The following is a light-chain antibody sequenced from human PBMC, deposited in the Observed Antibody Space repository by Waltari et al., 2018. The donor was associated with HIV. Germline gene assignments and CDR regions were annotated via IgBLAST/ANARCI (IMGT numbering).Light chain of an antibody. J-gene: IGLJ1*01. V-gene: IGLV1-51*01. CDR1: SSNIGKNY. CDR2: DDN. CDR3: GTWDGSLSADNYV. Sequence: SVLTQPPSVSAAAGQKVTISCSGSSSNIGKNYVSWYQQLPGTAPKLLIDDDNKRPSGIPDRFSGSKSGTSATLGITGLQTGDEADYYCGTWDGSLSADNYVFGTGTEVTVL.